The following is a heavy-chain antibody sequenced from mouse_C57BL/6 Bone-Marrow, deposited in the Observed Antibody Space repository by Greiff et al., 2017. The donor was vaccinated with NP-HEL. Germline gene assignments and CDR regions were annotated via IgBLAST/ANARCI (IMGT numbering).Heavy chain of an antibody. CDR1: GFSLTSYG. CDR2: IWSDGST. J-gene: IGHJ4*01. D-gene: IGHD2-1*01. CDR3: ARLGNHYYYAMDY. V-gene: IGHV2-6*03. Sequence: QVQLKQSGPGLVAPSQSLSITCTVSGFSLTSYGVHWVRQPPGKGLEWLVVIWSDGSTTYNSALNSRLSISKDNSKSQVYLKMNSLQTDDTAMYYCARLGNHYYYAMDYWGQGTSVTVSS.